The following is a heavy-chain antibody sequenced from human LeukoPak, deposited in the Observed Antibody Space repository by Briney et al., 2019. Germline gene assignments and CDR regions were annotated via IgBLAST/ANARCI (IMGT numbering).Heavy chain of an antibody. Sequence: GGSLRLSCAASGFTFSSYWMSWVRQAPGKGLEWVSVIYSGGSTYYADSVKGRFTISRDNSKNTLYLQMNSLRAEDTAVYYCATNHDYWGQGTLVTVSS. J-gene: IGHJ4*02. CDR3: ATNHDY. V-gene: IGHV3-53*01. CDR1: GFTFSSYW. CDR2: IYSGGST.